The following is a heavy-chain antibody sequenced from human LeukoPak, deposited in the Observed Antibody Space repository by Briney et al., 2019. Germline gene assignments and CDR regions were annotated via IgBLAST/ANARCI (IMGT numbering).Heavy chain of an antibody. J-gene: IGHJ3*02. V-gene: IGHV3-23*01. Sequence: GGSLRLSCAASGFTFSSYAMSWVRQAPGKGLEWVSVISGSGGSTYYADSVKGRFTISRDNSKNTLYLQMNSLRAEDTAVYFCQRETDAFHIWGQGTVVTVSS. CDR1: GFTFSSYA. CDR2: ISGSGGST. CDR3: QRETDAFHI. D-gene: IGHD1-26*01.